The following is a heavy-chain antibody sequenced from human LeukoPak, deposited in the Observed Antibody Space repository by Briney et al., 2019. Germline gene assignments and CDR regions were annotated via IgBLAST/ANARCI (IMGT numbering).Heavy chain of an antibody. J-gene: IGHJ4*02. CDR2: ISYDGSNT. CDR3: AKPYYYGSRSYMDY. Sequence: GGSLRLSCTASGFTFSSYAMNWVRQAPGKGLEWVAVISYDGSNTYYADSVKGRFTISRDNSKNMLYLQMNSLRAEDTAVYYCAKPYYYGSRSYMDYWGQGTLVTVSS. CDR1: GFTFSSYA. V-gene: IGHV3-30*18. D-gene: IGHD3-10*01.